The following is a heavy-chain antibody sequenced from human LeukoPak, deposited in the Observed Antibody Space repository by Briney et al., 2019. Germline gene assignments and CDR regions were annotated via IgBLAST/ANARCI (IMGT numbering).Heavy chain of an antibody. CDR1: GYSFTSYW. Sequence: GESLLISCKGSGYSFTSYWIGWVRPLPGKGLEWMGSIYQSDADSSYRPSFQGQVTISADKSITTAYLEWSSLKASDTAMYYGASEAAAGSFGWFDPWGQGTLVTVSS. V-gene: IGHV5-51*01. D-gene: IGHD6-13*01. J-gene: IGHJ5*02. CDR2: IYQSDADS. CDR3: ASEAAAGSFGWFDP.